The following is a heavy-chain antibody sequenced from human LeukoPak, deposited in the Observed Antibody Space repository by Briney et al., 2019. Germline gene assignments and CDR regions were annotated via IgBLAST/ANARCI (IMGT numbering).Heavy chain of an antibody. V-gene: IGHV1-8*01. CDR1: GYTFTSYD. CDR2: MNPNSGNT. CDR3: ARAGYDFWSGYEYGMDV. J-gene: IGHJ6*02. D-gene: IGHD3-3*01. Sequence: ASVKVSCKASGYTFTSYDINWVRQATGQGLEWMGWMNPNSGNTGYAQKFQGRVTMTRNTSINTAYMELSSLRSEDTAVYYCARAGYDFWSGYEYGMDVWGQGTTVTVSS.